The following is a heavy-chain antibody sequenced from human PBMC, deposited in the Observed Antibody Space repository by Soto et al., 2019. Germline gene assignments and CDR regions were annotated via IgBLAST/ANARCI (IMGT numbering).Heavy chain of an antibody. D-gene: IGHD3-3*01. V-gene: IGHV1-2*02. CDR1: GYPVTAYY. Sequence: QLHLVQSGAVVKKPGASVTVSCSASGYPVTAYYMHWVRQAPGRGLEWMGGINPATGAAKYTQTFQGRVTMTRDTSTNTVFMELSGLASEYTAGVYCASGGGVGVAGSAAFDMWGQGTLVTVSS. J-gene: IGHJ3*02. CDR3: ASGGGVGVAGSAAFDM. CDR2: INPATGAA.